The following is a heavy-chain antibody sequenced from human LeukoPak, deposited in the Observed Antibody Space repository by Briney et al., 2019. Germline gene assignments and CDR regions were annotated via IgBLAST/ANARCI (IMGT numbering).Heavy chain of an antibody. CDR2: INPNSGGT. CDR3: ARDLGVVTRVWWFDP. J-gene: IGHJ5*02. V-gene: IGHV1-2*02. CDR1: GYTFTGYY. D-gene: IGHD4-23*01. Sequence: ASVKVSCKASGYTFTGYYMHWVRQAPGQGLEWMGWINPNSGGTNYAQKFQGRVTMTRDTSISTAYMELSRLRSDDTAVYYCARDLGVVTRVWWFDPWGQGTLVTVSS.